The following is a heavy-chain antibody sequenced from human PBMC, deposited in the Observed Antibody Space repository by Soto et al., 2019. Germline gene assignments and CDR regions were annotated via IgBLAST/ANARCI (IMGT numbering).Heavy chain of an antibody. D-gene: IGHD1-26*01. CDR3: ARQKWEQPKWFDP. CDR2: VYYSWTT. J-gene: IGHJ5*02. V-gene: IGHV4-39*01. CDR1: GGSISSTFYY. Sequence: QLQLQESGPGLVKPSETLSLTCSLSGGSISSTFYYWGWIRQPPGKGLEWIGSVYYSWTTFYNASLTGRVTISVDTSKNQFSLRLTSVTATDTAVYFCARQKWEQPKWFDPWGQGTLVTVSS.